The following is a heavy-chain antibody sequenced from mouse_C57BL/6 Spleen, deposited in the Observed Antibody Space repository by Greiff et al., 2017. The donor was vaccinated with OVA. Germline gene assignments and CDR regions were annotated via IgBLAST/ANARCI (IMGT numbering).Heavy chain of an antibody. CDR3: ASYGSTYYYAMDY. Sequence: VQLQQPGAELVKPGASVKLSCKASGYTFTSYWMHWVKQRPGQGLEWIGMIHPNSGSTNYNEKFKSKATLTVDKSSSTAYMQLSSLTSEDSAVYYCASYGSTYYYAMDYWGQGTLVTVSS. V-gene: IGHV1-64*01. D-gene: IGHD1-1*01. CDR1: GYTFTSYW. CDR2: IHPNSGST. J-gene: IGHJ4*01.